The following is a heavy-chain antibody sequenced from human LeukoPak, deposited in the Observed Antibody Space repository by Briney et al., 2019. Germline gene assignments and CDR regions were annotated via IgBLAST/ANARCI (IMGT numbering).Heavy chain of an antibody. Sequence: GGSLRLSCAASGFTFDDYAMHWVRQAPGKGLEWVSGISWNSGSIGYADSVKGRFTISRDNAKNSLYLQMNSLRAEDTALYYCAKDKRVDTGNSGSPLFDYWGQGTLVTVSS. CDR2: ISWNSGSI. CDR1: GFTFDDYA. CDR3: AKDKRVDTGNSGSPLFDY. D-gene: IGHD1-26*01. J-gene: IGHJ4*02. V-gene: IGHV3-9*01.